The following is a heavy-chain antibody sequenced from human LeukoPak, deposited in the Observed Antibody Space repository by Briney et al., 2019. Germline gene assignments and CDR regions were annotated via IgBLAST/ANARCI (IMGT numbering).Heavy chain of an antibody. CDR1: GGSISSYY. CDR2: IYYSGST. CDR3: ARDYYSRFDP. Sequence: SETLSLTCTVSGGSISSYYWSWIRQPPGKGLEWIGYIYYSGSTNYNPSLKSRVTISVDTSKNQFSLGLSSVTAADTAVYYCARDYYSRFDPWGQGTLVTVSS. J-gene: IGHJ5*02. V-gene: IGHV4-59*01. D-gene: IGHD4-11*01.